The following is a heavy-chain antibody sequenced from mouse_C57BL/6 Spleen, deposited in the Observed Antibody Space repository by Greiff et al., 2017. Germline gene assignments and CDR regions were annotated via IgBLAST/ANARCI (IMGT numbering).Heavy chain of an antibody. J-gene: IGHJ3*01. CDR3: ATNWARFAY. Sequence: QVQLKQPGAELVKPGASVKMSCKASGYTFTSYWITWVKQRPGQGLEWIGDIYPGSGSTNYNEKFKSKSTLTVDTSSSAAYMKLSSLTSEDSAVYYCATNWARFAYWGQGTLVTVSA. CDR2: IYPGSGST. CDR1: GYTFTSYW. D-gene: IGHD4-1*01. V-gene: IGHV1-55*01.